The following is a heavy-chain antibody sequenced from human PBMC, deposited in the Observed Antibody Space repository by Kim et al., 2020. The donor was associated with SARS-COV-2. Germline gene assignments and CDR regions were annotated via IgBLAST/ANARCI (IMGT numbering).Heavy chain of an antibody. CDR1: GFTVSSNY. Sequence: GGSLRLSCAASGFTVSSNYMSWVRQAPGKGLEWVSVIYSGGSTYYADSVKGRFTISRDNSKNTLYLQMNSLRAEDTAVYYCARDQGDIAVAGTYSVWYFDLWGRGTLVTVSS. D-gene: IGHD6-19*01. CDR2: IYSGGST. CDR3: ARDQGDIAVAGTYSVWYFDL. J-gene: IGHJ2*01. V-gene: IGHV3-66*01.